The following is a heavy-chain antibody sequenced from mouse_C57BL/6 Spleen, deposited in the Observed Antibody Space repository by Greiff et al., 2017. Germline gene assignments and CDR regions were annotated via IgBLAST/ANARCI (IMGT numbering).Heavy chain of an antibody. J-gene: IGHJ4*01. D-gene: IGHD1-1*01. CDR1: GYTFTSYW. CDR3: ARSGTTVVATDYAMDY. CDR2: IDPSDSET. Sequence: QVQLQQPGAELVRPGSSVKLSCKASGYTFTSYWMHWVKQRPIQGLEWIGNIDPSDSETHYNQKFKDKATLTVDKSSSTAYMQLSSRTSEDSAVYYCARSGTTVVATDYAMDYWGQGTSVTVSS. V-gene: IGHV1-52*01.